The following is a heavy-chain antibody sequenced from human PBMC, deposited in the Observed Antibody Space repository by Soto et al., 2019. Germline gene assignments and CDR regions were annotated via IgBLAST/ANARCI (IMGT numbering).Heavy chain of an antibody. D-gene: IGHD6-19*01. CDR3: AREHKQWLAPKYYFDY. J-gene: IGHJ4*02. V-gene: IGHV1-46*03. CDR1: GYTFTSYY. Sequence: ASVKVSCKASGYTFTSYYMHWVRQAPGQGLEWMGIINPSGGSTSYAQKFQGRVTMTRDTSTSTVYMELSSLRSEDTAVYYCAREHKQWLAPKYYFDYWGQGTLVTVSS. CDR2: INPSGGST.